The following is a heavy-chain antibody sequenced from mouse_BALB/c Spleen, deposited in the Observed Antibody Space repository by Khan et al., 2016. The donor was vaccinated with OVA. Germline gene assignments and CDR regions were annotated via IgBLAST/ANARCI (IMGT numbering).Heavy chain of an antibody. D-gene: IGHD2-14*01. Sequence: VQLLETGPGLVTPSQSLSITCTVSGFSLSRYNIHWVRQPPGKGLEWLGMIWGGGGTDYNSTLKSRLTISKDNSKSQVFLKMNSLQTDDTAMYYCARAYYRYDGYYVMDYWGQGTSVTVSS. V-gene: IGHV2-6-4*01. CDR2: IWGGGGT. J-gene: IGHJ4*01. CDR3: ARAYYRYDGYYVMDY. CDR1: GFSLSRYN.